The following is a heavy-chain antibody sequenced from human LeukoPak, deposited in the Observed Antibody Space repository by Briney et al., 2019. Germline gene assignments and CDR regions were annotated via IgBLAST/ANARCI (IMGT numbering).Heavy chain of an antibody. J-gene: IGHJ6*02. V-gene: IGHV4-61*05. CDR3: ARVPWGSYGMDV. Sequence: PSETLSLTCTVSGGSISSSSYYWGWIRQPPGKGLEWIGYIYYSGSTNYNPSLKSRVTISVDTSKNQFSLKLSSVTAADTAVYYCARVPWGSYGMDVWGQGTTVTVSS. CDR2: IYYSGST. CDR1: GGSISSSSYY. D-gene: IGHD7-27*01.